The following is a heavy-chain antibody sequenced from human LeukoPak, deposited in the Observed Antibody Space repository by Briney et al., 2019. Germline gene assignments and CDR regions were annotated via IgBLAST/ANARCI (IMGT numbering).Heavy chain of an antibody. Sequence: GGSLRLSCAASGFTFSSYSMNWVRQAPGKGLEWVSSISSSSSYIYYADSVKGRFTISRDNAKNSLYLQMNSLRAEDTAVYSCARDGQLNSFDYWGQGTLVTVSS. D-gene: IGHD6-13*01. CDR1: GFTFSSYS. CDR3: ARDGQLNSFDY. CDR2: ISSSSSYI. J-gene: IGHJ4*02. V-gene: IGHV3-21*04.